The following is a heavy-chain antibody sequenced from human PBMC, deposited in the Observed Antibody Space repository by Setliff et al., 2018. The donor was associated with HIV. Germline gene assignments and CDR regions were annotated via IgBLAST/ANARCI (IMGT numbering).Heavy chain of an antibody. D-gene: IGHD1-26*01. CDR2: MNTNSGNT. CDR3: AGYRPNHPQNAFDI. V-gene: IGHV1-8*02. J-gene: IGHJ3*02. CDR1: GDTFTTYD. Sequence: ASVKVSCKASGDTFTTYDINWVRQATGQGPEWIGGMNTNSGNTGYAQKFQVRVTMTRNTSISTAYMELSSLRSEDTAVYYCAGYRPNHPQNAFDIWGQGTMVTVSS.